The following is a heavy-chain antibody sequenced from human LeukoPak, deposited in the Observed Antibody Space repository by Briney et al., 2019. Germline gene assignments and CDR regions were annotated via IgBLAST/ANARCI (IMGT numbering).Heavy chain of an antibody. V-gene: IGHV1-69*13. CDR1: GGTFSSYA. J-gene: IGHJ4*02. Sequence: SVKVSCKASGGTFSSYAISWVRQAPGQGLEWTGGIIPIFGTANYAQKFQGRVTITADESTSTAYMELSSLRSEDTAVYYCARVLIAAAGYYFDYWGQGTLVTVSS. D-gene: IGHD6-13*01. CDR2: IIPIFGTA. CDR3: ARVLIAAAGYYFDY.